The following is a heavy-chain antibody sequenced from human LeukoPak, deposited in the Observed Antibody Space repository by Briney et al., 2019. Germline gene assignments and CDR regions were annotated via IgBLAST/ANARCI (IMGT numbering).Heavy chain of an antibody. V-gene: IGHV4-59*01. CDR3: ARGDLHCGGDCPFDS. CDR1: GDSISSYY. CDR2: IHNTGST. D-gene: IGHD2-21*02. Sequence: SETLSLTCTASGDSISSYYWNWIRQAPGKGLEWIGFIHNTGSTSYKPSLKSRVTISVDTSKTQISLKLRSVTAADTAVYFCARGDLHCGGDCPFDSWGQGTLVIVSS. J-gene: IGHJ4*02.